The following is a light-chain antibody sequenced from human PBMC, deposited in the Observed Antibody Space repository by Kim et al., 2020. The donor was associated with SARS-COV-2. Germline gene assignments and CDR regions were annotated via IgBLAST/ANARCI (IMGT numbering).Light chain of an antibody. J-gene: IGKJ4*01. Sequence: EIVLTQSPGTLSLSPGERATLSCRASQSVSSSYLAWYQQKPSQAPRLLIYGASSRATGIPDRFSGSGSGTDFTLTISRLEPEDFAVYYCQQYRSSPVTFGGGTKVDIK. V-gene: IGKV3-20*01. CDR2: GAS. CDR1: QSVSSSY. CDR3: QQYRSSPVT.